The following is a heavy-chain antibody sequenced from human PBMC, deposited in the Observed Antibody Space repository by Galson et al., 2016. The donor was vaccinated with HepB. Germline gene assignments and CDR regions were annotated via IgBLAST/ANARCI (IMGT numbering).Heavy chain of an antibody. CDR3: ARSVSGAY. CDR2: IKQDGSEK. CDR1: GFTFSDFS. D-gene: IGHD3-16*01. Sequence: SLRLSCAASGFTFSDFSMIWVRQAPGKGLEWVANIKQDGSEKSYVDSVKGRFTISRDNAKSSVYLQMNSLRAEDTAIYYCARSVSGAYWGQGTLVTVSS. J-gene: IGHJ4*02. V-gene: IGHV3-7*01.